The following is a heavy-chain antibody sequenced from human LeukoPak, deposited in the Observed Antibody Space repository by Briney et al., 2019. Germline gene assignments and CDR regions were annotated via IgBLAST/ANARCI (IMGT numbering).Heavy chain of an antibody. CDR2: ISSSGNTI. CDR3: AKCTIAMTGNFDY. V-gene: IGHV3-48*03. J-gene: IGHJ4*02. D-gene: IGHD6-19*01. Sequence: GGSLRLSCAASGFTFSSYEMNWVRQAPGKGLEWISYISSSGNTIYYADSVKGRFTISRDNSKNTLYLQMNSLRAEDTAVYYCAKCTIAMTGNFDYWGQGTLVTVSS. CDR1: GFTFSSYE.